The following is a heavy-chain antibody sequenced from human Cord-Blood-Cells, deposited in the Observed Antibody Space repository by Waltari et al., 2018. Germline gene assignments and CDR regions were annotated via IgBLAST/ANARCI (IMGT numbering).Heavy chain of an antibody. V-gene: IGHV1-8*03. D-gene: IGHD5-18*01. CDR3: AIRGYSYGYYYYYYMDV. Sequence: QVQLVQSGAEVKKPGASVKVSCKASGYTFTSYDINWVRQATGQGLEWMGWMNPNSGNTGYAQKFQGRVTITRNTSISTAYMELSSLRSEDTAVYYCAIRGYSYGYYYYYYMDVWGKGTTVTVSS. CDR1: GYTFTSYD. J-gene: IGHJ6*03. CDR2: MNPNSGNT.